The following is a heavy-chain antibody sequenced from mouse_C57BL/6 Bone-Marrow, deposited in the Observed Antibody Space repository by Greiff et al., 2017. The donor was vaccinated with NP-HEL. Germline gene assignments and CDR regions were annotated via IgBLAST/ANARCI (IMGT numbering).Heavy chain of an antibody. CDR1: GYTFTSYW. J-gene: IGHJ4*01. V-gene: IGHV1-52*01. CDR3: ARTALAYAMDY. Sequence: QVQLKQPGAELVRPESSVKLSCKASGYTFTSYWMHWVKQRPIQGLEWIGNIDPSDSETHYNQKFKDKATLTVDKSSSTAYMQLSSLTSEDSAVYYCARTALAYAMDYWGQGTSVTVSS. CDR2: IDPSDSET.